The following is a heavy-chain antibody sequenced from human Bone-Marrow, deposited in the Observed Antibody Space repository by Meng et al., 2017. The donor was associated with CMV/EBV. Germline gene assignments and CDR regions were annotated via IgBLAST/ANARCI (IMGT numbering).Heavy chain of an antibody. V-gene: IGHV3-23*01. CDR1: GFTFSSYG. J-gene: IGHJ4*02. CDR3: AKARSTSTYYFDY. CDR2: ISGSGGST. Sequence: GGSLRLSCAASGFTFSSYGMHWVRQAPGKGLEWVSAISGSGGSTYYADSVKGRFTISRDNSKNTLYLQMNSLRAEDTAVYYCAKARSTSTYYFDYWGQGTLVTVSS. D-gene: IGHD2-2*01.